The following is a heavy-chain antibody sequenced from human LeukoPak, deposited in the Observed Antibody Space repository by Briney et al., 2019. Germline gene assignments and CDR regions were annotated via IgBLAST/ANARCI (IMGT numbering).Heavy chain of an antibody. J-gene: IGHJ5*02. CDR2: IYYSGST. CDR1: GGSISNNNYY. Sequence: SETLSLTCTVSGGSISNNNYYWGWIRQPPGKGLEWIGSIYYSGSTYYNPSLKSRVTISVDTSKNQLSLKLSSVTAADTAVYYCAEYCGGDCYSRFDPWGQGTLVTVSS. CDR3: AEYCGGDCYSRFDP. V-gene: IGHV4-39*07. D-gene: IGHD2-21*02.